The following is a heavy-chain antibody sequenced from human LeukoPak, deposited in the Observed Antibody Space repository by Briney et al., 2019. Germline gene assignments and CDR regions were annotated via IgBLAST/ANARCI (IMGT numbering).Heavy chain of an antibody. CDR3: ARAASLGYCSSTSCYAPPGYSQH. CDR2: INHSRST. D-gene: IGHD2-2*01. V-gene: IGHV4-34*01. Sequence: SETLSLTCAVYGGSFSGYYWSWIRQPPGKGLEWIGEINHSRSTNYNPSLKSRVTISVDTSKNQFSLKLSSVTAADTAVYYCARAASLGYCSSTSCYAPPGYSQHWGQGTLVTVSS. J-gene: IGHJ1*01. CDR1: GGSFSGYY.